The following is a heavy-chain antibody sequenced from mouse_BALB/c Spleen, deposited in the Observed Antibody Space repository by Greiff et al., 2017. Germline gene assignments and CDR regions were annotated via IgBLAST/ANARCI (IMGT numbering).Heavy chain of an antibody. J-gene: IGHJ3*01. V-gene: IGHV5-17*02. CDR2: ISSGSSTI. CDR1: GFTFSSFG. Sequence: EVKLVESGGGLVQPGGSRKLSCAASGFTFSSFGMHWVRQAPEKGLEWVAYISSGSSTIYYADTVKGRFTISRDNPKNTLFLQMTSLRSEDTAMYYCARSNDYDLAWFAYWGQGTLVTVS. CDR3: ARSNDYDLAWFAY. D-gene: IGHD2-4*01.